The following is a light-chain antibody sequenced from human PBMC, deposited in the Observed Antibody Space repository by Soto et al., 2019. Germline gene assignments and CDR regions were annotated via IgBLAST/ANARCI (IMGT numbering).Light chain of an antibody. CDR1: QSVGSN. CDR2: GAS. Sequence: EVVMTQSPATLSVSPGERATLSCRASQSVGSNFAWYQQKPGQAPRLLIYGASTRATDIPGRFSGSGSGTEFTLTISSLQSEDFAVYYCQQYNNWPRTFGQGTKVDNK. V-gene: IGKV3-15*01. CDR3: QQYNNWPRT. J-gene: IGKJ1*01.